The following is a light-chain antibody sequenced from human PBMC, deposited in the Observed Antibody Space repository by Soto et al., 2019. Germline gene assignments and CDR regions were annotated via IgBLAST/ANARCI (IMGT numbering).Light chain of an antibody. J-gene: IGLJ2*01. V-gene: IGLV1-51*01. CDR1: SSNIGNNY. CDR2: DNT. CDR3: GTWDSSLSALV. Sequence: QSVLTQPPSVSAAPGQTVTISCSGSSSNIGNNYVSWYQQLPGTAPKLLIYDNTKRPSGIPDRFSGSKSGTSAALGITGLQTGDEADYYCGTWDSSLSALVFGGGTKLTVL.